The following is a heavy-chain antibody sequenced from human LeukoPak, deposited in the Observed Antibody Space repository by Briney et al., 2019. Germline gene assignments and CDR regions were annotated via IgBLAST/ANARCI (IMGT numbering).Heavy chain of an antibody. CDR3: ARGQNEGYSYGYPDY. V-gene: IGHV4-30-4*07. J-gene: IGHJ4*02. D-gene: IGHD5-18*01. CDR1: GDSMSSGDYS. Sequence: PQTLSLTCAVSGDSMSSGDYSWRWIRQPPRKGLEWIDYIYNSGTTYYSPSLKSRATISVDTSKNQFSLQLTSVTAADTAVYYCARGQNEGYSYGYPDYWGQGTLVTVSS. CDR2: IYNSGTT.